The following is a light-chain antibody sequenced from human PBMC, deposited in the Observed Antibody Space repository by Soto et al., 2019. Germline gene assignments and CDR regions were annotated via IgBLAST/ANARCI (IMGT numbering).Light chain of an antibody. J-gene: IGKJ4*01. CDR3: QQGSTYPT. CDR2: VAS. CDR1: QSVSNY. V-gene: IGKV1-39*01. Sequence: IQMTQSPSSLSASVGDKVTITCRAGQSVSNYVNWYQHKPGKPPNLLIYVASSLQSGVPSRFSVSGSGTDFTLTISSLQPEDVATYYCQQGSTYPTFGGGTKVEIK.